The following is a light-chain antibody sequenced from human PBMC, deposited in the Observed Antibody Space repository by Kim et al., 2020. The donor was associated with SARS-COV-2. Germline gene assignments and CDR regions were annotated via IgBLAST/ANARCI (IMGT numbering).Light chain of an antibody. CDR3: QQYNIWPLYS. CDR2: AAS. Sequence: SPGERATLSCRASQTVSSNLAWYQQKPGRAPRLVIYAASTRATGIPARFTGSGSGTEFTLTISSLQSEDFAVYYCQQYNIWPLYSFGQGTKLEI. J-gene: IGKJ2*03. V-gene: IGKV3-15*01. CDR1: QTVSSN.